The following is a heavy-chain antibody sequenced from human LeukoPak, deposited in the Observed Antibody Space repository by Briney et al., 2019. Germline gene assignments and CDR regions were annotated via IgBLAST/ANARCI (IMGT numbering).Heavy chain of an antibody. CDR1: GFTFSSYS. D-gene: IGHD3-10*01. Sequence: PGGYLRRYGAASGFTFSSYSMNWVRQAPGKGLEWVSSISSSSSYIYYADSVKGRFTISRDNAKTSLYLQMNSRRAEDTAVYYCARVVGYYGSGSYYIIRERSPWSRDGMDVWGQGTTVTVSS. J-gene: IGHJ6*02. CDR3: ARVVGYYGSGSYYIIRERSPWSRDGMDV. V-gene: IGHV3-21*01. CDR2: ISSSSSYI.